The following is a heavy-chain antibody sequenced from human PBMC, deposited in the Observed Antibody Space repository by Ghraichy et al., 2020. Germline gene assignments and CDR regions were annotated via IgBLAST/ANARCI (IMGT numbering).Heavy chain of an antibody. CDR1: GFSVSSNY. J-gene: IGHJ4*02. D-gene: IGHD6-13*01. CDR2: ISGGGST. CDR3: ARERGGIAAAGTGYFDY. V-gene: IGHV3-66*01. Sequence: GGSLRLSCAASGFSVSSNYMTWVRQAQGKGLEWVSLISGGGSTFYADSVKGRFTISRDNSKNTVYLQMNSLRAEDTAVYYCARERGGIAAAGTGYFDYWGQGTLVTVSS.